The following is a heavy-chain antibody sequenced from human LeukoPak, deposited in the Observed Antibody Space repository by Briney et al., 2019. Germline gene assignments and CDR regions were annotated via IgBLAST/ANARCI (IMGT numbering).Heavy chain of an antibody. D-gene: IGHD2-21*02. CDR1: GCTFSSYA. V-gene: IGHV1-69*05. Sequence: SVNVSRKASGCTFSSYAFSWVRQPPGQGLEWMGVIIPIFGTANYAQKFQGRVTISTDESTSTAYIELSSLRSEDTDVYYCARVAPGSYCGGDCYPGDAFDIWGQGTMVTVSS. J-gene: IGHJ3*02. CDR2: IIPIFGTA. CDR3: ARVAPGSYCGGDCYPGDAFDI.